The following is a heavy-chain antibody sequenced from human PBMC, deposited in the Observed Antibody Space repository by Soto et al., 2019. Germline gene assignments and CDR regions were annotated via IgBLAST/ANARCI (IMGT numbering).Heavy chain of an antibody. J-gene: IGHJ6*02. Sequence: PGGSLRLSCAASGFTFSSYAMSWVRQAPGKGLEWVSAISGSGDSTYYADSVKGRFTISRDNARNTVYLQMNSLRAEDTAVYYCARGIQWRYGMDVWGQGTTVTVSS. CDR2: ISGSGDST. V-gene: IGHV3-23*01. CDR3: ARGIQWRYGMDV. CDR1: GFTFSSYA. D-gene: IGHD5-12*01.